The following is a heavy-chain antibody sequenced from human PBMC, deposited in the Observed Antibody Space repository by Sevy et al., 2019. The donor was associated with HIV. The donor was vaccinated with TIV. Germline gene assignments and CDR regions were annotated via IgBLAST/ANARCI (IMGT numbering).Heavy chain of an antibody. J-gene: IGHJ4*02. CDR3: ARGNYTWNRGRHYFDY. Sequence: SETLSLTCAVYGGSFSGYYWSWIRQPPGKGLEWIGEINHSGSTNYNPSLKSRVTISVDTSKNQFSLKLRSVTAADTAVYYCARGNYTWNRGRHYFDYWGQGTLVTVSS. CDR2: INHSGST. D-gene: IGHD1-20*01. CDR1: GGSFSGYY. V-gene: IGHV4-34*01.